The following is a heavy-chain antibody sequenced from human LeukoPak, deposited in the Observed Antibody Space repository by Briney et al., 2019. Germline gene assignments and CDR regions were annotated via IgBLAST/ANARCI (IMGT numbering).Heavy chain of an antibody. CDR1: GFPFSSHA. J-gene: IGHJ5*02. D-gene: IGHD2-15*01. CDR2: ISNGKT. Sequence: GGSLRLSCAASGFPFSSHAMSRVRQPPGKGLEWVAAISNGKTYYADSVRGRFAISRDDSTNTVYLHMNSLRDEDTALYHCVREAGYCAPVCVKTNWFDPWGQGTLVTVSS. V-gene: IGHV3-23*01. CDR3: VREAGYCAPVCVKTNWFDP.